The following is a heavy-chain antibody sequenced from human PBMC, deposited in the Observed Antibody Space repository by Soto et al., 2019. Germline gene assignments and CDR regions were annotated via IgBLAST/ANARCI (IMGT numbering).Heavy chain of an antibody. CDR3: ARSPPLRECPGGDCSHFDY. D-gene: IGHD2-21*02. V-gene: IGHV1-46*01. J-gene: IGHJ4*02. CDR2: INPSSGVA. Sequence: QVQLVQSGAGVQKPGASVKVSCEASGYRFTAYYMHWVRQAPGQGLEWMAIINPSSGVANYAQRFQGRFTMTRDTSKSTVYMELSRLRSEDTAVYYCARSPPLRECPGGDCSHFDYWGQGTLVTVS. CDR1: GYRFTAYY.